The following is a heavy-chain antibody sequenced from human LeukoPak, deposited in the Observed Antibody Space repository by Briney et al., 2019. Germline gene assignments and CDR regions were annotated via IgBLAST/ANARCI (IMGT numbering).Heavy chain of an antibody. Sequence: SETLSLTCAVSGGSISSGGYSWSWIRQPPGKGLEWIGYIYHSGSTYYNPSLKSRVTISVDRSKNQFSLKLNSVTAADTAVYYCARGNPYKVLLRPKSNWFDPWGQGTLVTVSS. CDR1: GGSISSGGYS. D-gene: IGHD2-15*01. CDR2: IYHSGST. V-gene: IGHV4-30-2*01. CDR3: ARGNPYKVLLRPKSNWFDP. J-gene: IGHJ5*02.